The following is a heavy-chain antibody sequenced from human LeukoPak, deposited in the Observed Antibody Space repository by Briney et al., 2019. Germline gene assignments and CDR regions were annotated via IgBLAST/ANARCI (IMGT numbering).Heavy chain of an antibody. Sequence: PSETLSLTCTVSGGSISSGGYYWSWIRQHPGKGLEWIGYIYYSGSTYYNPSLKSRVTISVDTSKNQFSLKLSSVTAADTAVYYCCSGYLPGVFDYWGQGTLVTVSS. CDR3: CSGYLPGVFDY. J-gene: IGHJ4*02. V-gene: IGHV4-30-4*08. CDR1: GGSISSGGYY. D-gene: IGHD3-22*01. CDR2: IYYSGST.